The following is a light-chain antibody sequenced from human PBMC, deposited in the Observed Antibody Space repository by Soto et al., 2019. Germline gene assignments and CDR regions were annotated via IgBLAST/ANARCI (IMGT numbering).Light chain of an antibody. CDR2: EVT. Sequence: QSVLTQPASMSGSPGQSITISCTGTSSDVGGYNYVSWYQQHPGKAPKLMIYEVTGRPSGVSNRFSGSKSGNTASLTISGLQVEDEADYYCVSYTSSNTWVFGGGTKVTVL. CDR3: VSYTSSNTWV. CDR1: SSDVGGYNY. V-gene: IGLV2-14*01. J-gene: IGLJ3*02.